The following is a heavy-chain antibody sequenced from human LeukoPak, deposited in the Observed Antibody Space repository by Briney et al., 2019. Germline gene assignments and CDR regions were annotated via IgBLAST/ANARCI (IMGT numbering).Heavy chain of an antibody. Sequence: GGSLRLSCAASGFTFNNYGMHWVREAPGKGLEWVAVISYDGSNKYYADSVKGRFTISRDNSKNTLYLQMNSLRAEDTAVYYCAKGSSSWYDPLFDYWGQGTLVTVSS. V-gene: IGHV3-30*18. CDR3: AKGSSSWYDPLFDY. D-gene: IGHD6-13*01. CDR2: ISYDGSNK. CDR1: GFTFNNYG. J-gene: IGHJ4*02.